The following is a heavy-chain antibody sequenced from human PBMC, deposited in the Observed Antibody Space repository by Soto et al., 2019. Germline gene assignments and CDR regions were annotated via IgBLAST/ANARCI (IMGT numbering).Heavy chain of an antibody. D-gene: IGHD4-17*01. CDR1: GFTFSSYA. CDR3: ARDREGGDYALDY. CDR2: ISYDGSKK. V-gene: IGHV3-30-3*01. J-gene: IGHJ4*02. Sequence: GGSLRLSCAASGFTFSSYAMHWVRQAPGKGLEWVTVISYDGSKKYYGDSVKGRFTISRDNSKNTLYMQMDSLRAEDTAVYYCARDREGGDYALDYWGQGTLVTVSS.